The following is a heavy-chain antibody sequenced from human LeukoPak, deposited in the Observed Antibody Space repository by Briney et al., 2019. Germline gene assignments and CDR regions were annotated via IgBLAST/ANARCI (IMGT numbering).Heavy chain of an antibody. J-gene: IGHJ1*01. D-gene: IGHD5-24*01. Sequence: ASVKVSCKASGYTFTGYYIHWVRQAPGQGLEWVGWINPYSGGTQYAQKFQGRVTMTRDTSISTAYMELSRLTSGDTAVYYCAREARDGYNTEYLQHWGQGTLVTVSS. CDR3: AREARDGYNTEYLQH. V-gene: IGHV1-2*02. CDR2: INPYSGGT. CDR1: GYTFTGYY.